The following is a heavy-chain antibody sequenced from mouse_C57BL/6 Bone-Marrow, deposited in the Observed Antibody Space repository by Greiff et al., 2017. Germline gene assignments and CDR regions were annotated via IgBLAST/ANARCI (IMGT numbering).Heavy chain of an antibody. CDR1: GYSITSGYY. CDR3: ATDGDYAMDY. D-gene: IGHD2-3*01. CDR2: ISYDGSN. V-gene: IGHV3-6*01. Sequence: DVQLQESGPGLVKPSQSLSLTCSVTGYSITSGYYWNWIRQFPGNKLEWMGYISYDGSNNYNPSLKNRISITRDTSKNQFFLKLNSVTTEDTATYYCATDGDYAMDYWGQGTSVTVSS. J-gene: IGHJ4*01.